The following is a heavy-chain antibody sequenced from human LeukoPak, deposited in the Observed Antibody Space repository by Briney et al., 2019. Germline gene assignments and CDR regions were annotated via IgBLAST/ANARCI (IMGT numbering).Heavy chain of an antibody. CDR1: GGSISTYY. J-gene: IGHJ4*02. V-gene: IGHV4-59*01. CDR3: ARRTRYYYDSSGYYCFDY. D-gene: IGHD3-22*01. CDR2: IYYSGST. Sequence: SETLSHTCTVSGGSISTYYWSWIRQPPGKGLEWIGYIYYSGSTNYNSSLKSRVTISVDTSKNQFSLKLSSVTAADTAVYYCARRTRYYYDSSGYYCFDYWGQGTLVTVSS.